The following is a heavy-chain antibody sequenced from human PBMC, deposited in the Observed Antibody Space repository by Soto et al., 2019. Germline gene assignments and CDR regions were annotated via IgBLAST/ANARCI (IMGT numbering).Heavy chain of an antibody. CDR1: GGSISSGDYY. D-gene: IGHD1-26*01. CDR2: IYYSGST. Sequence: QVQLQESGPGLVKPSQTLSLTCTVSGGSISSGDYYWSWIRQPPGKGLEWIGYIYYSGSTYYNPSLTSRVTISVDTSKNQFALKRSSGPAADTAVYYCARDLGALESRGVGYWGQGTLVTVSS. V-gene: IGHV4-30-4*01. CDR3: ARDLGALESRGVGY. J-gene: IGHJ4*02.